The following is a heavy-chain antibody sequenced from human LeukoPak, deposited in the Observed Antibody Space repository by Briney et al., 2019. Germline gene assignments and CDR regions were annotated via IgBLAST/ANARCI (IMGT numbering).Heavy chain of an antibody. D-gene: IGHD3-10*01. CDR1: GFTFNIYA. CDR3: AKDRARITRVRGAITDS. Sequence: GGSLRLSCAGSGFTFNIYAMNWVRQAPGKGLEWVSGIGGSGDSTYYVDSVTGRFTISRDNSKNTLFLQMNSLRVEDTAVYYCAKDRARITRVRGAITDSWGQGTLVTVSS. J-gene: IGHJ4*02. CDR2: IGGSGDST. V-gene: IGHV3-23*01.